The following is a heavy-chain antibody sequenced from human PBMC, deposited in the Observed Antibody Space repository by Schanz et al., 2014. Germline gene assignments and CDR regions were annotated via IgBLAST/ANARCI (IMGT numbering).Heavy chain of an antibody. J-gene: IGHJ5*01. CDR1: GYTFTGYS. CDR2: INPNSGGT. V-gene: IGHV1-2*06. CDR3: ARDSDVSKYNLFDY. Sequence: QVQLVQSGADVKKPGASVKVSCKASGYTFTGYSMHWVRQAPGQGLEWMGRINPNSGGTNSAQKFQRRVTMPRATSISTVYMELTRLTFDDTAIYYCARDSDVSKYNLFDYWGQGTLVTVSS.